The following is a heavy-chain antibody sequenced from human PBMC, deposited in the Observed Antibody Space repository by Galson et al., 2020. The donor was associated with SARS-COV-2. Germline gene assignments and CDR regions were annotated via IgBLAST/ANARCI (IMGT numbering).Heavy chain of an antibody. CDR3: AKYSSGYNTVGDY. CDR2: NCTSGST. J-gene: IGHJ4*02. D-gene: IGHD6-19*01. V-gene: IGHV4-61*02. Sequence: SETLSLTCTVSGGSISSCSCYWSWIRQPAGKGLEWIGRNCTSGSTNYNPSLKSTVTISVDTSKNQFSLKLSSVTAADTAVYYCAKYSSGYNTVGDYWGQGTLVTVSS. CDR1: GGSISSCSCY.